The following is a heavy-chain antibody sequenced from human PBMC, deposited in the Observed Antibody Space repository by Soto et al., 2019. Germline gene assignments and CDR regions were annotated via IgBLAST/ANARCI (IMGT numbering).Heavy chain of an antibody. Sequence: ASVKVSCKVSGYTFSELFMHWVRQAPGKGLEWMGGFDPDDGETMYAQKFQGRVTMTRDTSTSTVYMELSSLRSEDTAVYYCARSYDSSGYGDYWGQGTLVTVSS. V-gene: IGHV1-24*01. D-gene: IGHD3-22*01. CDR1: GYTFSELF. CDR3: ARSYDSSGYGDY. CDR2: FDPDDGET. J-gene: IGHJ4*02.